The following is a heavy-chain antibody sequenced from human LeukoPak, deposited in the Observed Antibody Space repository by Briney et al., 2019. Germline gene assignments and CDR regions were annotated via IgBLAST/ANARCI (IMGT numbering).Heavy chain of an antibody. D-gene: IGHD6-13*01. CDR2: IYYSGST. CDR3: ARGRIAAAGPRPDY. Sequence: PSETLSLTCTVSGGSISSGGYYWSWIRQHPGKGLEWIGYIYYSGSTYYNPSLKSRVTISVDTSKNQFSLKLSSVTAADTAVYYCARGRIAAAGPRPDYWDQGTLVTVSS. CDR1: GGSISSGGYY. V-gene: IGHV4-31*03. J-gene: IGHJ4*02.